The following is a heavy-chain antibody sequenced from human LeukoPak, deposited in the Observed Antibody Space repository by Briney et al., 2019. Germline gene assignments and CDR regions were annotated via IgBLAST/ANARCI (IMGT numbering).Heavy chain of an antibody. CDR3: ATAAYESGTYTANHDY. Sequence: GGSLRLSCAASGFTLSSYWMSWVRQAPGMGLEWVSVLFRDGTTYYADSVKGRFTISRDNSKNTLYLQLNNLRADDTAVYYCATAAYESGTYTANHDYWGQGTLVTVSP. J-gene: IGHJ4*02. D-gene: IGHD3-3*01. CDR2: LFRDGTT. CDR1: GFTLSSYW. V-gene: IGHV3-53*01.